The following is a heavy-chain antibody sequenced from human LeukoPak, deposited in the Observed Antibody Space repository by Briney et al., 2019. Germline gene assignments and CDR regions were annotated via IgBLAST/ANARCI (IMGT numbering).Heavy chain of an antibody. CDR1: GDTFSSYA. D-gene: IGHD7-27*01. J-gene: IGHJ6*03. CDR2: IIPIYGTP. Sequence: ASVKVSCKVSGDTFSSYAFSWLRQAPGQGLEWMGGIIPIYGTPNYAQKFQGRVTVTTDESTSTAYMELSSLRSEDTAVYYCARDHWGIVENGYDYFYYDMDVWGKGTTVTVSS. V-gene: IGHV1-69*05. CDR3: ARDHWGIVENGYDYFYYDMDV.